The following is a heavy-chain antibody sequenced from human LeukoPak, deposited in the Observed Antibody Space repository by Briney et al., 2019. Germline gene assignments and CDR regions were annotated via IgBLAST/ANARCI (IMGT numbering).Heavy chain of an antibody. CDR3: ARFDSRIAAAGDQYFQH. D-gene: IGHD6-13*01. CDR1: GGSISSSNW. CDR2: IYHSGST. Sequence: PSETLSLTCAVSGGSISSSNWWSWVRQPPGKGLEWIGEIYHSGSTNYNPSLKSRVTISVDKSKNQFSLKLSSVTAADTAVYYCARFDSRIAAAGDQYFQHWGQGTLVTVSS. V-gene: IGHV4-4*02. J-gene: IGHJ1*01.